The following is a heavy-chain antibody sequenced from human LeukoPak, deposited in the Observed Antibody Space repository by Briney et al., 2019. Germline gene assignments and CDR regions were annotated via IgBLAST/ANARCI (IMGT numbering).Heavy chain of an antibody. Sequence: ASVKVSCKASGYTFTGYYMHWVRQAPGQGLERMGWINPNSGGTNYAQKFQGRVTMTRDTSISTAYMELSRLRSDDTAVYYCARVKQLVQPFDYWGQGTLVTVSS. D-gene: IGHD6-6*01. J-gene: IGHJ4*02. V-gene: IGHV1-2*02. CDR1: GYTFTGYY. CDR2: INPNSGGT. CDR3: ARVKQLVQPFDY.